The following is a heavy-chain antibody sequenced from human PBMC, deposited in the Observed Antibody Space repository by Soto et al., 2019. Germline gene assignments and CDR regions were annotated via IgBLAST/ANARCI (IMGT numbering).Heavy chain of an antibody. D-gene: IGHD6-19*01. CDR3: AKSLAVAAGWFDP. Sequence: PGGSLRLSCAASGFTFNTYGMHWVRQAPGKELEWVAFISYDGSNEYYADSVKGRFTISRDNSKNTVFLQMNSLRGEDTAVYYCAKSLAVAAGWFDPWGQGALVTAPQ. CDR2: ISYDGSNE. V-gene: IGHV3-30*18. J-gene: IGHJ5*02. CDR1: GFTFNTYG.